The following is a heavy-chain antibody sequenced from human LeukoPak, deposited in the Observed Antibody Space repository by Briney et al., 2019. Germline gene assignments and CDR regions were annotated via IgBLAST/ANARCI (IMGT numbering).Heavy chain of an antibody. CDR3: ARGLLRDGYTYSYSFDY. J-gene: IGHJ4*02. CDR1: GFTVSTNY. Sequence: GGSLRLSCAASGFTVSTNYMNWVRQAPGKGLDWVSVVYMGGTTYYADSVKGRFTISRDITKNTIYLQMNNLRAEDTAVYYCARGLLRDGYTYSYSFDYWGQGTLVTVSS. CDR2: VYMGGTT. D-gene: IGHD5-18*01. V-gene: IGHV3-66*01.